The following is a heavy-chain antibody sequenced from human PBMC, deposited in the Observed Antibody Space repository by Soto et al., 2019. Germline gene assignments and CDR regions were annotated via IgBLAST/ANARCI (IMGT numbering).Heavy chain of an antibody. CDR3: ARGVDGYNRNWPPAPYGMDV. CDR1: GFTFSSYE. V-gene: IGHV3-48*03. J-gene: IGHJ6*02. D-gene: IGHD6-13*01. CDR2: ITSSSMTI. Sequence: EVQLVESGGGLVQPGGSLRLSCAASGFTFSSYEMNWVRQAPGKGLEWVSYITSSSMTIYYADSVKGRFTISRDNAKNSLYLQMNSLRAEDTAVYYCARGVDGYNRNWPPAPYGMDVWGQGTTVTVSS.